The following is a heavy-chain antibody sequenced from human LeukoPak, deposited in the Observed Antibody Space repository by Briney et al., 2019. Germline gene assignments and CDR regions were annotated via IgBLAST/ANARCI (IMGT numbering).Heavy chain of an antibody. CDR1: GGTFSSYA. CDR2: IIPILGIA. Sequence: GASVKVSCKASGGTFSSYAISWVRQAPGQGLEWMGRIIPILGIANYAQKFQGRVTITADKSTSTAYMELSSLRPEDTAVYYCARDGVEHATTNYYYYGMDVWGQGTTVTVSS. V-gene: IGHV1-69*04. J-gene: IGHJ6*02. D-gene: IGHD1-14*01. CDR3: ARDGVEHATTNYYYYGMDV.